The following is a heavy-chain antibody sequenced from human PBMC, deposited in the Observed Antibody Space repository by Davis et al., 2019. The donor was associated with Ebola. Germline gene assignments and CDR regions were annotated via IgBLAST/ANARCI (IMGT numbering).Heavy chain of an antibody. J-gene: IGHJ4*02. D-gene: IGHD2-15*01. CDR2: ISSSSSYI. V-gene: IGHV3-21*04. CDR1: GFTFSSYS. Sequence: GGSLRLSCAASGFTFSSYSMNWVRQAPGKGLEWVSSISSSSSYIYYADSVKGRFTISRDNAKNSLYLQMNSLRAEDTAVYYCAKLAGRIRLDLFDYWGQGTLVTVSS. CDR3: AKLAGRIRLDLFDY.